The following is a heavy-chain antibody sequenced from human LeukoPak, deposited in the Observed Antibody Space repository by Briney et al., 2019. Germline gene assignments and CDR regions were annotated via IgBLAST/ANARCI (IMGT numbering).Heavy chain of an antibody. CDR3: ARVLVVAATGRAFDI. V-gene: IGHV3-48*04. J-gene: IGHJ3*02. CDR1: GFTFSFYN. D-gene: IGHD2-15*01. CDR2: ISSSSSIM. Sequence: GGSLRLSCAASGFTFSFYNMNWVRQAPGKGLEWVSYISSSSSIMRYADSVKGRFTVSRDNAKNSLYLQMNSLRAEDTAVYYCARVLVVAATGRAFDIWGQGTMVTVSS.